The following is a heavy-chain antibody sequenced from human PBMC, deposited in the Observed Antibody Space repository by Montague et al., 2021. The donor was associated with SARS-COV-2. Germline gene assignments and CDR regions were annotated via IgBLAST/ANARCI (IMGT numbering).Heavy chain of an antibody. J-gene: IGHJ4*02. V-gene: IGHV4-39*01. D-gene: IGHD3-3*01. CDR2: IYYSGRT. CDR3: ARNASSGITIFGVVTASYYFDY. Sequence: SETLSLTCTVSGGSISSSSYYWGWIRQPPGKGLEWIGSIYYSGRTYYNPSLKSRVTISVDTSKNQFSLKLSSVTAADTAVYYCARNASSGITIFGVVTASYYFDYWGQGTLVTVSS. CDR1: GGSISSSSYY.